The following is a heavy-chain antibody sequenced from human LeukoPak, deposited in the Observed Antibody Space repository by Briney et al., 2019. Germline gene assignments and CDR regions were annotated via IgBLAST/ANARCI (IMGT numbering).Heavy chain of an antibody. CDR1: GFTFDDYA. J-gene: IGHJ4*02. CDR3: AKDMAAYYYASGNIDY. CDR2: ISWNGGST. V-gene: IGHV3-43D*03. Sequence: GGSLRLSCAASGFTFDDYAMHWVRQAPGKGLEWVSLISWNGGSTYYADSVKGRFTISRDNSKNSLYLQMNSLRAEDTALYYCAKDMAAYYYASGNIDYWGQGTLVTVSS. D-gene: IGHD3-10*01.